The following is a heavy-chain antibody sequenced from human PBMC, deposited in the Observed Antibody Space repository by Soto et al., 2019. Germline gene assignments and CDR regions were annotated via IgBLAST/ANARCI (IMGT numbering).Heavy chain of an antibody. CDR2: ISWNSGSI. Sequence: GGSLRLSCAASGFTFDDYAMHWVRQAPGKGLEWVSGISWNSGSIGYADSVKGRFTISRDNAKNSLYLQMNSLRAEDTALYYCAKDIRREWLVPHFQHWGQGTLVTVSS. CDR1: GFTFDDYA. CDR3: AKDIRREWLVPHFQH. V-gene: IGHV3-9*01. J-gene: IGHJ1*01. D-gene: IGHD6-19*01.